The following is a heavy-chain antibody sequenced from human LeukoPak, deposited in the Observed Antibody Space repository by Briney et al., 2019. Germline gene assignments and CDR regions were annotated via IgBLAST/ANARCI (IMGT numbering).Heavy chain of an antibody. Sequence: PGGSLRLSCAASGFTFSSYGMHWVRQAPGKGLEWVAVIWYDGSNKYYADPVKGRFTISRDNSKNTLYLQMNSLRAEDTAVYYCARDWAVAGTGFDYWGQGTLVTVSS. CDR3: ARDWAVAGTGFDY. CDR1: GFTFSSYG. D-gene: IGHD6-19*01. J-gene: IGHJ4*02. V-gene: IGHV3-33*01. CDR2: IWYDGSNK.